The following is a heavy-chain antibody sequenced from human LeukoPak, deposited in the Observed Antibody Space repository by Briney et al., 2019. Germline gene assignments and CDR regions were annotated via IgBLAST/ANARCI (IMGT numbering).Heavy chain of an antibody. CDR2: IYGSDDKT. V-gene: IGHV3-23*01. J-gene: IGHJ5*02. CDR1: GFTFSNYA. D-gene: IGHD2-15*01. Sequence: GGSLRLSCVPSGFTFSNYAMSGVRQAPGKGLELVSGIYGSDDKTVYGDAVKGRFTISRDNSKNTLYLQMNSLRADDTAVYYCAKTQGYYDAWGQGALVTVSS. CDR3: AKTQGYYDA.